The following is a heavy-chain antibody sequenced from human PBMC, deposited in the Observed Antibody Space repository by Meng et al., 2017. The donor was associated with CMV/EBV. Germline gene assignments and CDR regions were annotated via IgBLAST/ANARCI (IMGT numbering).Heavy chain of an antibody. CDR1: GGSFSGYY. D-gene: IGHD2-2*03. Sequence: TPSLTRAVYGGSFSGYYWSWIRQPPGKGLEWIGEINHSGSTNYNPSLKSRVTISVDTSKNQFSLKLSSVTAADTAVYYCASLLGYCSSTSCPHYYYYGMDVWGQGTTVTVSS. V-gene: IGHV4-34*01. J-gene: IGHJ6*02. CDR2: INHSGST. CDR3: ASLLGYCSSTSCPHYYYYGMDV.